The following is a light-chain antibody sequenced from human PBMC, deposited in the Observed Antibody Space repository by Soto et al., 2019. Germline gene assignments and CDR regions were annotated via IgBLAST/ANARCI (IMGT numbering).Light chain of an antibody. Sequence: QSALTQPPSVSGSPGQSVTLSCTGTSSDVGSYNRVSWYQQPPGTAPKLMIYEVNNRPSGVPDRFSGSKSGNTASLTISGLQAEDEADYYCSSYTSSSTVVFGGGTKLTVL. CDR2: EVN. CDR3: SSYTSSSTVV. J-gene: IGLJ2*01. CDR1: SSDVGSYNR. V-gene: IGLV2-18*02.